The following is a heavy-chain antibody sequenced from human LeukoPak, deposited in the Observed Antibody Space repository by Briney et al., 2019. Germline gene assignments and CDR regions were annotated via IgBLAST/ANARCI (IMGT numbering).Heavy chain of an antibody. J-gene: IGHJ2*01. CDR2: IYYSGST. D-gene: IGHD3-10*01. CDR3: ARVLLWFGELLGNWHFDL. CDR1: GGSISSGDYY. Sequence: KPSQTLSLTCSVCGGSISSGDYYWSWIRQTPGKGLEWIGYIYYSGSTYYNPSLKSRVTISVDTSKNQFSLKLSSVTAADTAVYYCARVLLWFGELLGNWHFDLWGRGTLVTVSS. V-gene: IGHV4-30-4*08.